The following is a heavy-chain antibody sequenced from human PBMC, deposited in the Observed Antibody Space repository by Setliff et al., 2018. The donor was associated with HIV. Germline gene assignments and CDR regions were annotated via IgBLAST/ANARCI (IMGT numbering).Heavy chain of an antibody. CDR1: GFSIKNDNW. CDR2: INTDGSEK. J-gene: IGHJ5*01. V-gene: IGHV3-7*01. D-gene: IGHD3-9*01. CDR3: ARDHRHDILTDDS. Sequence: ETLSLTCVVSGFSIKNDNWWNWVRQTPGKGLEWVANINTDGSEKNYVDSVKGRFTISRDNAKRSLYLQMNSLRAEDTAIYYCARDHRHDILTDDSWGQGTLVTVSS.